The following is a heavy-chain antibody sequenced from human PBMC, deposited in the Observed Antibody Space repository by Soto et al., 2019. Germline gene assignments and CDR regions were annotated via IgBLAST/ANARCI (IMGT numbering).Heavy chain of an antibody. D-gene: IGHD6-13*01. CDR2: IYYSGST. CDR3: ARAAHYSSPFRWFDP. J-gene: IGHJ5*02. CDR1: GGSISSGGYY. Sequence: QVQLQESGPGLVKPSQTLSLTSTVSGGSISSGGYYWSWIRQHPGKGLEWIGYIYYSGSTYYNPSLKSRVTISVDTSKNQFSLKLSSVTAADTAVYCCARAAHYSSPFRWFDPWGQGTLVTVSS. V-gene: IGHV4-31*03.